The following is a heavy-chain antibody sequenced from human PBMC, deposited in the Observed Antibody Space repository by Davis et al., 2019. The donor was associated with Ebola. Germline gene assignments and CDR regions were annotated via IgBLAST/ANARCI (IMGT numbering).Heavy chain of an antibody. V-gene: IGHV1-69*04. CDR2: IIPILGIA. CDR1: GCTFSSYA. J-gene: IGHJ4*02. CDR3: AREVSLAGLVAYFDS. D-gene: IGHD5-12*01. Sequence: AASVQVSCQASGCTFSSYAISWVRQAPGQGLEWMGKIIPILGIANYAQKFQGRVTITADKSTSTAYMELSSLRSADTAVYYCAREVSLAGLVAYFDSWGQGTLVTVSS.